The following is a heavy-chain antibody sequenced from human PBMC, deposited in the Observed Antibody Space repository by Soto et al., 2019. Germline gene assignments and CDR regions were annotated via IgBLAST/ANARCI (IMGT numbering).Heavy chain of an antibody. Sequence: PGGSLRLSCAASGFTVSRNYMSWVRQAPGKGLEWVSSISANGRNTYYADSVKGRFTISRDRSKNTLYLQLDSLRVEDTAIYYCAHDLYSIGWLALGAHFDSWFQGTLVTVSS. CDR3: AHDLYSIGWLALGAHFDS. J-gene: IGHJ4*02. V-gene: IGHV3-23*01. D-gene: IGHD4-4*01. CDR1: GFTVSRNY. CDR2: ISANGRNT.